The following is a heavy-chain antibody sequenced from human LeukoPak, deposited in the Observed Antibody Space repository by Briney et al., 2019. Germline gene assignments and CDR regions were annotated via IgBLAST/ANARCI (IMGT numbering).Heavy chain of an antibody. D-gene: IGHD6-13*01. CDR1: GASISRYY. CDR2: ILYSGST. V-gene: IGHV4-59*08. J-gene: IGHJ4*02. CDR3: ARDAFPAAGTRSDY. Sequence: TSETLSLTCTVSGASISRYYWSWIRQPPGKGLEWIGYILYSGSTNCNPSLKSRVTISVDTSKNYFSLKLSSVTAADTAVYYCARDAFPAAGTRSDYWGQGTLVTVSS.